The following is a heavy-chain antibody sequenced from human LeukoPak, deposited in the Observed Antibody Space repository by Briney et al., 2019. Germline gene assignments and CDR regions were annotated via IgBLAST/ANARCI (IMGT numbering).Heavy chain of an antibody. J-gene: IGHJ4*02. CDR3: ARDPPYYYESSGLLGTY. V-gene: IGHV1-69*04. CDR1: GGTFSSYA. Sequence: SVKVSCKASGGTFSSYAISWVRQAPGQGLEWMGRIIPILDIANYAQMFQGRVTITADKSTSTAYMELSSLRSEDTAVYYCARDPPYYYESSGLLGTYWGQGTLVTVSS. D-gene: IGHD3-22*01. CDR2: IIPILDIA.